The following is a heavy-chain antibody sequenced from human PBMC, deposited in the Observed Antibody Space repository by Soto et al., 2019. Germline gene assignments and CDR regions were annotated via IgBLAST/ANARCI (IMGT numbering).Heavy chain of an antibody. D-gene: IGHD3-3*01. Sequence: EVQLVESGGRLVQPGRSLRLSCVGTGLNFDDFAMHWVRQAPGKGLEWVSGITWNSRVLAYADSVKGRFTISRDNARNSLDLQMDSLRDEDKALYYCAKGRYDFWSPYYFDSWGQGTLVTVSS. CDR2: ITWNSRVL. V-gene: IGHV3-9*01. J-gene: IGHJ4*02. CDR3: AKGRYDFWSPYYFDS. CDR1: GLNFDDFA.